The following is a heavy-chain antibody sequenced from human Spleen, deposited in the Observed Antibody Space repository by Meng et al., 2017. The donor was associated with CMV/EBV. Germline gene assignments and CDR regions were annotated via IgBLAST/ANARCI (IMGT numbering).Heavy chain of an antibody. CDR3: ARYRYSSSPGKDYFDF. CDR2: ISNYNGNA. D-gene: IGHD6-6*01. V-gene: IGHV1-18*04. CDR1: GYILTSSY. J-gene: IGHJ4*02. Sequence: ASVKVSCKASGYILTSSYMHWVRQAPGQGLEWMGWISNYNGNANYAQKFQGRVTMTADASTSTVYMEMRSLRSDDTAVYYCARYRYSSSPGKDYFDFWGQGTLVTVSS.